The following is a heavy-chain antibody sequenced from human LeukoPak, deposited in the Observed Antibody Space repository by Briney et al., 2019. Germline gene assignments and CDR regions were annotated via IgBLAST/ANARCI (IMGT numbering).Heavy chain of an antibody. CDR3: AAHTYYYSSGSFGH. V-gene: IGHV1-8*01. CDR2: MSPSSGNT. J-gene: IGHJ4*02. Sequence: GASVKVSCKASVYSFTSYDVNWVRQATGQGPEWIGWMSPSSGNTGYAQRFQGRVTMTRDTSTSTAYLELSSLRSEDTAVYYCAAHTYYYSSGSFGHWGQGTLVTVSS. D-gene: IGHD3-10*01. CDR1: VYSFTSYD.